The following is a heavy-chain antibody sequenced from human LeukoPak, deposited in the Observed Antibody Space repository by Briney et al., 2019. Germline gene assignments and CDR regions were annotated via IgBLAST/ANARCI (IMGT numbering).Heavy chain of an antibody. CDR2: IWYDGSNK. D-gene: IGHD6-13*01. Sequence: GGSLRLSCAAPGFTFSSYGMHWVRQAPGKGLEWVAVIWYDGSNKYYADSVKGRFTISRDNSKNTLYLQMNSLRAEDTAVYYCARDLIAAAGTEGEDWFDPWGQGTLVTISS. CDR3: ARDLIAAAGTEGEDWFDP. CDR1: GFTFSSYG. J-gene: IGHJ5*02. V-gene: IGHV3-33*01.